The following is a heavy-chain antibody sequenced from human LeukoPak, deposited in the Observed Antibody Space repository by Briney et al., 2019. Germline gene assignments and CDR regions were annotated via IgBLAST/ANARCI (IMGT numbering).Heavy chain of an antibody. CDR3: ARFGYSGWNLEY. J-gene: IGHJ4*02. D-gene: IGHD5-12*01. Sequence: GGSLRLSCAVSGFTFSSYTMNWVRQAPGKGLEWVSSITGSSTYVYYADSVKGRFTISRDNAKNSLYLEMNNLGAEDTAVYYCARFGYSGWNLEYWGQGTLVTVSS. CDR1: GFTFSSYT. CDR2: ITGSSTYV. V-gene: IGHV3-21*06.